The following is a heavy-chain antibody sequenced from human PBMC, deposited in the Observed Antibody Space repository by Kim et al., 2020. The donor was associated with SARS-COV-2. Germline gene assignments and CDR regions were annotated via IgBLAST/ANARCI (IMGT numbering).Heavy chain of an antibody. V-gene: IGHV1-2*02. CDR1: GYTFIGYY. Sequence: ASVKVSCKAFGYTFIGYYIHWVRQAPGQGLEWMAWINPKNGDTNYAQKFHGRVTMTRDTSINTAYMELNRLTSDDTAVYYCARDDPPTKRGDYYYGLVVWGRGATVTVSS. D-gene: IGHD4-17*01. J-gene: IGHJ6*02. CDR3: ARDDPPTKRGDYYYGLVV. CDR2: INPKNGDT.